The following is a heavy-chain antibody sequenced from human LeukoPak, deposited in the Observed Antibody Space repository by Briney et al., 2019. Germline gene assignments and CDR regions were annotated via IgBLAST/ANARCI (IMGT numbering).Heavy chain of an antibody. D-gene: IGHD3-22*01. CDR1: GFTFSNYA. CDR3: AKDRSGYFEYFQH. J-gene: IGHJ1*01. CDR2: IIASGGVT. Sequence: GGSLRLSCAASGFTFSNYAMTWVRQAPGKGLELVSGIIASGGVTSYADSVKGRFTVSRDNSKNTLYLQMNSLRAEDTAVYYCAKDRSGYFEYFQHWGQGTLVTVSS. V-gene: IGHV3-23*01.